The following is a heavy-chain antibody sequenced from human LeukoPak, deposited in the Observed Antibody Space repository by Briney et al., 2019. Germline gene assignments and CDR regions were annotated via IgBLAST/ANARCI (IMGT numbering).Heavy chain of an antibody. CDR2: ISYDGSNE. J-gene: IGHJ4*02. CDR1: GFTFNTYS. Sequence: GGSLRLSCAASGFTFNTYSVHWVRQAPGKGLEWVAFISYDGSNENIADSVKGRFIISRDNSKNTLYLQMNSLRAEDTAVYYCAKGPAPRLGEFSYHALVDYWGQGTLVTVSS. V-gene: IGHV3-30*18. D-gene: IGHD3-16*02. CDR3: AKGPAPRLGEFSYHALVDY.